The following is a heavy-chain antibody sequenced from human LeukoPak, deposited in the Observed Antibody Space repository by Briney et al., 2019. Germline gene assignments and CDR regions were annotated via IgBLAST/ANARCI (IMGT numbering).Heavy chain of an antibody. CDR2: IYYSGST. CDR1: GGSISSYY. V-gene: IGHV4-59*01. J-gene: IGHJ2*01. CDR3: ARVDYDSRGYYAWYFDL. D-gene: IGHD3-22*01. Sequence: SETLSLTCTVSGGSISSYYWSWIRQPPGKGLEWIGYIYYSGSTNYNPSLKSRVTISVDTSKNQFSLKLSSVTAADTAVYYCARVDYDSRGYYAWYFDLWGRGTLVTVSS.